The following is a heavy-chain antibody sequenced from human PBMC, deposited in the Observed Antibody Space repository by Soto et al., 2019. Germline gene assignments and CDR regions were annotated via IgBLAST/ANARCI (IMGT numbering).Heavy chain of an antibody. CDR2: IRNDGSTK. CDR1: GFNFSSYA. J-gene: IGHJ4*02. D-gene: IGHD6-19*01. Sequence: GGSLRLSCAASGFNFSSYAMHWVRQAPGKGLEWVAVIRNDGSTKYYADSVKGRFTISRDNAKNSLYLQMNSLRAEDTAVYYCARGWQWLSNSDFDYWGQGTLVTV. CDR3: ARGWQWLSNSDFDY. V-gene: IGHV3-30-3*01.